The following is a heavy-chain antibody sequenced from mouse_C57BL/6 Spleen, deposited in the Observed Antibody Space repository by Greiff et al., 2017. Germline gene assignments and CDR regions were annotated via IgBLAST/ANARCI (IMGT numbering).Heavy chain of an antibody. CDR3: ARRGDYKYFDV. J-gene: IGHJ1*03. CDR2: IDPSDSYT. Sequence: QVQLQQPGAELVKPGASVKLSCKASGYTFTSYWMQWVKQRPGQGLEWIGEIDPSDSYTNYNQKFKGKATLTVDTSSSTAYMQLSSLTSEDSAVYYCARRGDYKYFDVWGTGTTGTVSS. V-gene: IGHV1-50*01. D-gene: IGHD2-13*01. CDR1: GYTFTSYW.